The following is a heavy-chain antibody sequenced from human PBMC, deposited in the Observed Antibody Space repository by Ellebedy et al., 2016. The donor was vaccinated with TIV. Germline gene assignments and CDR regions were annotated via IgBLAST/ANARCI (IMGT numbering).Heavy chain of an antibody. CDR2: IYYSGST. D-gene: IGHD6-13*01. CDR3: ARYSSSWSFPSHAFDI. Sequence: SETLSLTCTVSGGSVSSGSYYWSWIRQPPGKGLEWIGYIYYSGSTNYNPSLKSRVTISVDTSKNQFSLKLSSVTAADTAVYYCARYSSSWSFPSHAFDIWGQGTMVTVSS. V-gene: IGHV4-61*01. CDR1: GGSVSSGSYY. J-gene: IGHJ3*02.